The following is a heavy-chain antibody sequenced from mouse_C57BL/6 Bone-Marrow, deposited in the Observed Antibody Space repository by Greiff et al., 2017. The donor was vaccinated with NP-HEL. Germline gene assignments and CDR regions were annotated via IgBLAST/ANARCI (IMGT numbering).Heavy chain of an antibody. CDR2: IYPYNGVS. J-gene: IGHJ2*01. CDR1: GYSFTGYY. V-gene: IGHV1-31*01. CDR3: ARGGDWGEPYYFDY. D-gene: IGHD4-1*01. Sequence: DVKLQESGPELVKPGASVKISCKASGYSFTGYYMHWVKQSHGNILDWIGYIYPYNGVSSYNQKFKGKATLTVDKSSSTAYMELRSLTSEDSAVYYCARGGDWGEPYYFDYWGQGTTLTVSS.